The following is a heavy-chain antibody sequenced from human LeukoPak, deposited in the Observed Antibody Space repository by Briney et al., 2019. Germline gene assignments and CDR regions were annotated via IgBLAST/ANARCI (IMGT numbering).Heavy chain of an antibody. J-gene: IGHJ4*02. CDR1: GYTFTGYY. V-gene: IGHV1-2*02. CDR2: INPNSGGT. CDR3: ATMVTTFPNFDY. D-gene: IGHD4-17*01. Sequence: ASVKVSCKASGYTFTGYYMHWVRQAPGQGLEWMGWINPNSGGTNYAQKFQGRVTMTRDTSISTAYMELSRLRSDDTAVYYCATMVTTFPNFDYWGQGTLVTVSS.